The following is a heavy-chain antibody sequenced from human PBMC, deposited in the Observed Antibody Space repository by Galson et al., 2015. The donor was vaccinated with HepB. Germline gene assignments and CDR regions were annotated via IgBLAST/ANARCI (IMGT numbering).Heavy chain of an antibody. J-gene: IGHJ5*02. CDR1: GFTVSSNY. D-gene: IGHD6-13*01. Sequence: SLRLSCAASGFTVSSNYMSWVRQAPGKGLEWVSVIYSGGSTYYADSVKGRFTISRDNSKNTLYLQMNSLRAEDTAVYYCARGVYTSSWNSWFDPWGQGTLVTVSS. V-gene: IGHV3-66*01. CDR3: ARGVYTSSWNSWFDP. CDR2: IYSGGST.